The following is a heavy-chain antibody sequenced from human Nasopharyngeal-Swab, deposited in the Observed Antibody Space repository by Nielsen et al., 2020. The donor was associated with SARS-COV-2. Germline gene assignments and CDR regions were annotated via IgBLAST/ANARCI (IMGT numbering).Heavy chain of an antibody. CDR1: GYTFTSYA. Sequence: SVKVSCKASGYTFTSYAMHWVRQAPGQGREWMGWINTNTGNSTYAQGFTGRFVFSLDTSVSTAYLQISSLKAEDTAVYYCAREVDSSGYYYWGQGTLVTVSS. J-gene: IGHJ4*02. D-gene: IGHD3-22*01. CDR3: AREVDSSGYYY. V-gene: IGHV7-4-1*02. CDR2: INTNTGNS.